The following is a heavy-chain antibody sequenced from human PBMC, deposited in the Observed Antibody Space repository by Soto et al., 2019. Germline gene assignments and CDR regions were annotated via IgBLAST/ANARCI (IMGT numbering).Heavy chain of an antibody. CDR3: ARGLDFWSGYYRGNWFDP. CDR2: MNPNSGNT. V-gene: IGHV1-8*01. J-gene: IGHJ5*02. CDR1: GYTFTSYD. Sequence: ASVKVTCKAYGYTFTSYDINWVRQATGQGLEWMGWMNPNSGNTGYAQKFQGRVTMTRNTSISTAYMELSSLRSEDTAVYYCARGLDFWSGYYRGNWFDPWGQGTLVTVSS. D-gene: IGHD3-3*01.